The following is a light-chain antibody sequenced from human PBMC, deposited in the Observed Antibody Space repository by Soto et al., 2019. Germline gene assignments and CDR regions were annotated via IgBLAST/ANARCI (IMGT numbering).Light chain of an antibody. J-gene: IGKJ1*01. CDR2: DAS. CDR3: QQYNNYKT. Sequence: DIQMTQSPSTLSASVGDRVTITCRASQSISSWLSWYQQKPGKAPKLLIYDASSLESGGPSRFSGSGSGTEFTLTISSLQPDDFATYYCQQYNNYKTFGQGTKVEIK. V-gene: IGKV1-5*01. CDR1: QSISSW.